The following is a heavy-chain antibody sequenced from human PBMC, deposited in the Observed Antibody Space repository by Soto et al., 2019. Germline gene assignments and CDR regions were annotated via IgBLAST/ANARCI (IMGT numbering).Heavy chain of an antibody. CDR1: GYTFTGYY. D-gene: IGHD3-22*01. CDR2: INPNSGGT. V-gene: IGHV1-2*04. Sequence: GASVKVSCKASGYTFTGYYMHWVRQAPGQGLEWMGWINPNSGGTNYAQKFQGWVTMTRDTSISTAYMELSRLRSDDTAVYYCARDRYYYDSSGYYPFDYWGQGTLVTVSS. J-gene: IGHJ4*02. CDR3: ARDRYYYDSSGYYPFDY.